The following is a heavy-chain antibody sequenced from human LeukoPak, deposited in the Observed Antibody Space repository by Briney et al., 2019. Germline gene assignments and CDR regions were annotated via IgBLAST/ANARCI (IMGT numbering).Heavy chain of an antibody. CDR2: NSGANS. V-gene: IGHV3-23*01. CDR1: GFTFSGSA. Sequence: GGSLRPSCAASGFTFSGSAMSWVRQAPGEGLEWVSLNSGANSYYTDSVRGRFTISRDNSKDTLFLQMNSLRAEDTAVYYCAREPPYDFWSGYAGFDYWGQGTLVTVSS. D-gene: IGHD3-3*01. CDR3: AREPPYDFWSGYAGFDY. J-gene: IGHJ4*02.